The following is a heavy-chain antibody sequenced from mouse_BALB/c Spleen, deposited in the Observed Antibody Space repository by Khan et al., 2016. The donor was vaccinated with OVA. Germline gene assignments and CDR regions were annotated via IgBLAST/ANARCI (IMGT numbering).Heavy chain of an antibody. CDR1: GYTFTSYW. Sequence: VQLQQSGAELAKPGASVKMSCKASGYTFTSYWMHWIKQRPGQGLEWIGYINPTSGYTDYNQKFKDKATLTADKSPITAYMQLSSLTSDDSAVYYCARDRIDYWGQGTALTVSS. CDR2: INPTSGYT. J-gene: IGHJ2*01. V-gene: IGHV1-7*01. CDR3: ARDRIDY.